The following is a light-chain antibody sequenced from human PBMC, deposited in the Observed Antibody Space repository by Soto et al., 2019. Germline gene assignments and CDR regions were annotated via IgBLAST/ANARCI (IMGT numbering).Light chain of an antibody. CDR2: DAS. Sequence: MTQSPSTLSASVGDRVTITCRASQSISSWLAWYQQKPGKAPKFLIYDASNLESGVPSRFSGSASGTEFTLTISSLQPDDFATYYCQQYDNYPLTFGGGTKVDIK. V-gene: IGKV1-5*01. CDR3: QQYDNYPLT. CDR1: QSISSW. J-gene: IGKJ4*01.